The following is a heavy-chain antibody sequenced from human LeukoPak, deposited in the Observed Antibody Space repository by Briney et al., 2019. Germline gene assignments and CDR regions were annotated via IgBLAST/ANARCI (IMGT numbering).Heavy chain of an antibody. Sequence: SQTLSLTCTVSGGSISSGSYYWSWIRQPAGKGLAWIGRIYTSGSTNYNPSIKSRVTISVDTAKNQFSLKLSSVTAADTAVYYCARGNDFWSGYLNYWGQGTLVTVSS. CDR2: IYTSGST. J-gene: IGHJ4*02. V-gene: IGHV4-61*02. CDR1: GGSISSGSYY. CDR3: ARGNDFWSGYLNY. D-gene: IGHD3-3*01.